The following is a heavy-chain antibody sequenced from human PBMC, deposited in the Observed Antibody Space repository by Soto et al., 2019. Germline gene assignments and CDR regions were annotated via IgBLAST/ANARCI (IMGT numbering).Heavy chain of an antibody. CDR3: AKETSLSGRYYGMDV. CDR2: IGGSGGNT. V-gene: IGHV3-23*01. J-gene: IGHJ6*04. CDR1: GFTFNNYA. Sequence: EVQLLESGGGLVQPGGSLRLSCAASGFTFNNYAMSWVRQAPGKGLEWVSAIGGSGGNTYYADSVKGRFTISRDNSKNALYMQMSRLRAEDTAVYYCAKETSLSGRYYGMDVWGEGTTVTVSS. D-gene: IGHD1-26*01.